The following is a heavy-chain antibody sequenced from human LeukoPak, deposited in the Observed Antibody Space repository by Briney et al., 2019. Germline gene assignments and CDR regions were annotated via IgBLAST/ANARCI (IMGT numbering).Heavy chain of an antibody. CDR3: ARPVAAAGRDDAFDI. CDR1: GGSISSSSYY. D-gene: IGHD6-13*01. V-gene: IGHV4-39*01. Sequence: SETLSLTCTVSGGSISSSSYYWGWIRQPPGKGLEWIGSIYYSGSTYYDPSLKSRVTISVDTSKNQFSLKLSSVTAADTAVYYCARPVAAAGRDDAFDIWGQGTMVTVSS. J-gene: IGHJ3*02. CDR2: IYYSGST.